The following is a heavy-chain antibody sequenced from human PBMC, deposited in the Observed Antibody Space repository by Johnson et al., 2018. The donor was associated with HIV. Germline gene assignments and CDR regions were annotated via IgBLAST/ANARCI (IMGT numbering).Heavy chain of an antibody. V-gene: IGHV3-7*01. Sequence: VQLVESGGGVVQLGRSPRLSCAASGFTFHNYWMSWVRQAPGKGLEWVANIKQDGSDKFYVDSVKGRFTISRDNSRNTLYLQMNSLRAEDTAVYYCARAAPNAFDIWGQGTMVTVSS. CDR2: IKQDGSDK. D-gene: IGHD6-6*01. CDR1: GFTFHNYW. CDR3: ARAAPNAFDI. J-gene: IGHJ3*02.